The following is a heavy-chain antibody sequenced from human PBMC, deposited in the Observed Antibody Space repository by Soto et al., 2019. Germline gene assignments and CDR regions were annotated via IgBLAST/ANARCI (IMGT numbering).Heavy chain of an antibody. CDR2: ISGSGDRT. Sequence: EVQVLESGGGLVQPGGSLRLSSAVSGFTFRTYVMNWVRQAPGKGLEWVAAISGSGDRTYYADSVKGRFTISRDNSKNTLFLQMNSLRAEDTAIYSWAKQFFDSWGQGTLVTVSS. CDR3: AKQFFDS. CDR1: GFTFRTYV. V-gene: IGHV3-23*01. J-gene: IGHJ4*02.